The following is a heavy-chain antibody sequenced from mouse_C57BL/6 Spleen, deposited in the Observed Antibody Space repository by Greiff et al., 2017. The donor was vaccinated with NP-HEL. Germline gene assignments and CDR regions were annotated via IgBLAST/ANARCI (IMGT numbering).Heavy chain of an antibody. J-gene: IGHJ1*03. V-gene: IGHV1-52*01. CDR3: AREDYGYFDV. CDR2: IDPSDSET. CDR1: GYTFTSYW. Sequence: QVQLKQPGAELVRPGSSVKLSCKASGYTFTSYWMHWVKQRPIQGLEWIGNIDPSDSETHYNQKFKDKATLTVDKSSSTAYMQLSSLTSEDSAVYYCAREDYGYFDVWGTGTTVTVSS.